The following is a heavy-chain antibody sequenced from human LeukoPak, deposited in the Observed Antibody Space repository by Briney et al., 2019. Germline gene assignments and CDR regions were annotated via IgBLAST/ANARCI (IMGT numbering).Heavy chain of an antibody. Sequence: PGGSLRLSCAASGFTFRTYAMNWVRQAPGEGLEWVSSIGGSSTSLYYADSLKGRFTISRDNAKNSLYLQMNSLRAEDTAVYYCARGLGGADYWGQGTLVTVSS. V-gene: IGHV3-21*01. CDR3: ARGLGGADY. CDR1: GFTFRTYA. CDR2: IGGSSTSL. D-gene: IGHD2-21*01. J-gene: IGHJ4*02.